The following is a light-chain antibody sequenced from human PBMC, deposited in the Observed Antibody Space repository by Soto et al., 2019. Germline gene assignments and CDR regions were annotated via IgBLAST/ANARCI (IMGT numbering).Light chain of an antibody. CDR2: QVS. V-gene: IGLV2-14*01. Sequence: SVLTQPASVSGAPVQSITISCTGTSSDVGNYNYVSWYQQHPGKAPQLMIFQVSNRASGVSNRFSGSKSGDTASLTISGLQAEDEADYYCSSYTNSSTLSVFGTGTKVTVL. CDR1: SSDVGNYNY. J-gene: IGLJ1*01. CDR3: SSYTNSSTLSV.